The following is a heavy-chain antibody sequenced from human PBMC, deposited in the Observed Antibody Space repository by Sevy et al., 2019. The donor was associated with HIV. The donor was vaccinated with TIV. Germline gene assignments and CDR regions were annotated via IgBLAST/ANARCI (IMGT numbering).Heavy chain of an antibody. CDR1: GFTFSSYS. D-gene: IGHD6-13*01. CDR3: ARGGDSSSHRDFDP. V-gene: IGHV3-21*01. CDR2: ISSSSSYI. Sequence: GGSLRLSCAASGFTFSSYSMNWVRQAPGKGLEWVSSISSSSSYIYYADSVKGRFTISRDNAKNSLYLQMNSLRAEDMAVYYCARGGDSSSHRDFDPWGQGTLFTVSS. J-gene: IGHJ5*02.